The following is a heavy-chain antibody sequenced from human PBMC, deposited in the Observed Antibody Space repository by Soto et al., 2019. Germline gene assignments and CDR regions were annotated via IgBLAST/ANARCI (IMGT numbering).Heavy chain of an antibody. V-gene: IGHV4-4*07. CDR2: IYSSGGT. D-gene: IGHD2-2*01. J-gene: IGHJ5*02. Sequence: SETLSLTCTVSGGSVSNFYLNWSRQPAGKGLEWIGRIYSSGGTNYNPSLRSRVTMSVDTSKNQFSLKLNSVTAADTAVYYCARSSHKESWFDPWGQGTLVTVSS. CDR1: GGSVSNFY. CDR3: ARSSHKESWFDP.